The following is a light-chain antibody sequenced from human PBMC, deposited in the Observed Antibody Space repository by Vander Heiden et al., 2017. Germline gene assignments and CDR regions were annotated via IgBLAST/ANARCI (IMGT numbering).Light chain of an antibody. J-gene: IGKJ5*01. Sequence: DTAMTQSPDPPSVPLCESATISYKASQSVLDSPSNKNYLAWYQQKPGQPPKLLIYWASTRESGVPDRFSGRGSGTDFTLTISSLQTEDVAVYYCQQCYSTPLTFGQGTRLEIK. V-gene: IGKV4-1*01. CDR1: QSVLDSPSNKNY. CDR3: QQCYSTPLT. CDR2: WAS.